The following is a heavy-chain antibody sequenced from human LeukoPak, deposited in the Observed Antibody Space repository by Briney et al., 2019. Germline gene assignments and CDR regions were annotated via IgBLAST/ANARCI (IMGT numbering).Heavy chain of an antibody. D-gene: IGHD3/OR15-3a*01. Sequence: TGGSLRLSCAASGFTFSNYWMHWVRQAPGKGLDWVSRINTDGTSTIYADSVRGRFTISRDNAKNTVYLQMNSLRAEDTAVYYCARGSVGPDCWGQGTLVTVSS. CDR1: GFTFSNYW. J-gene: IGHJ1*01. V-gene: IGHV3-74*01. CDR2: INTDGTST. CDR3: ARGSVGPDC.